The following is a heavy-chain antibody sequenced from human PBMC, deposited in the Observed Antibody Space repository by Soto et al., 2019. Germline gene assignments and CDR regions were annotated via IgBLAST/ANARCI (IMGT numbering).Heavy chain of an antibody. J-gene: IGHJ4*02. D-gene: IGHD5-12*01. Sequence: QVQLVESGGGVVQPGRSLRLSCAASGFTFSSYGMHWVRQAPGKGLEWVAVISYDGSNKYYADSVKGRFTISRDNSKNTLYLQMNSLRAEETAVYYCAKDPYRGSGYDLDAPPLGYFDYWGQGTLVTVSS. CDR2: ISYDGSNK. CDR3: AKDPYRGSGYDLDAPPLGYFDY. V-gene: IGHV3-30*18. CDR1: GFTFSSYG.